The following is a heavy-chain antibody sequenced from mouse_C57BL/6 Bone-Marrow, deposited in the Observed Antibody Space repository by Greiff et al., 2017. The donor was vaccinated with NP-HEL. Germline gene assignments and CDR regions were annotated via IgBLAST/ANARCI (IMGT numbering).Heavy chain of an antibody. J-gene: IGHJ4*01. CDR2: ISNLAYSI. CDR1: GFTFSDYG. Sequence: EVHLVESGGGLVQPGGSLKLSCAASGFTFSDYGMAWVRQAPRKGPEWVAFISNLAYSIYYADTVTGRFTISRENAKNTLYLEMSSLRSEDTAMYYCARNDGYLYAMDYWGQGTSVTVSS. CDR3: ARNDGYLYAMDY. V-gene: IGHV5-15*01. D-gene: IGHD2-3*01.